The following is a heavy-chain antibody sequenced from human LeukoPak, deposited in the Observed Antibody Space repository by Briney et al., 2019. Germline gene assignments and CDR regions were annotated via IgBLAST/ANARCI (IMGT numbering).Heavy chain of an antibody. CDR3: AKHETTLGDHVPY. V-gene: IGHV5-51*01. CDR2: IYLGDSDT. CDR1: GYNFATYW. D-gene: IGHD1-14*01. Sequence: GESLKISCKGFGYNFATYWIAWARQMPGQGLEWMGIIYLGDSDTRYSPSFQGQLTISADESNSTAYLQWSSLKASDTATYYCAKHETTLGDHVPYWGQGTLVTVSS. J-gene: IGHJ4*02.